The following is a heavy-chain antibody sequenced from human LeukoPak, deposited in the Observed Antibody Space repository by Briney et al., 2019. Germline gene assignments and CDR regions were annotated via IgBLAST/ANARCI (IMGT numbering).Heavy chain of an antibody. CDR3: AKAGAHYDFWSGHFDY. D-gene: IGHD3-3*01. V-gene: IGHV3-23*01. CDR2: ISTSGGNT. Sequence: GGSLRLSCAASGFTFSSYAMSWVRQAPGKGLEWVSGISTSGGNTYYADSVKGRFTISRDNSKNTLYLQMKSLRAEDTAVYYCAKAGAHYDFWSGHFDYWGQGTLVTVSS. CDR1: GFTFSSYA. J-gene: IGHJ4*02.